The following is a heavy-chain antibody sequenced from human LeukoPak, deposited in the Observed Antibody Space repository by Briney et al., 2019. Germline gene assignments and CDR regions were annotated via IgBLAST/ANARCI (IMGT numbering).Heavy chain of an antibody. CDR2: IKNKSAGETT. J-gene: IGHJ4*02. CDR3: TAHGSFDF. Sequence: GGSLRLSCAASGFTFSDAWMSWVRQAPGKGLEWVGRIKNKSAGETTDYAAPVKGRFTISRDDSKDTLSLQMNSLKSEDTAVYYCTAHGSFDFWGQGALVTVSS. CDR1: GFTFSDAW. V-gene: IGHV3-15*01.